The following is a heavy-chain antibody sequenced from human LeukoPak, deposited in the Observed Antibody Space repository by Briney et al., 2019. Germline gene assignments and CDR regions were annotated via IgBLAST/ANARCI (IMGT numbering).Heavy chain of an antibody. CDR1: GGSISSSGYY. J-gene: IGHJ4*02. CDR2: FYYSGYT. CDR3: ARHDL. Sequence: PSETLSLTCTVSGGSISSSGYYWGWIRQPPGKALEWIVSFYYSGYTYYNPSLKSRVTISVDTSKNHFSLRVNSVTAADTAVYCCARHDLWGQGTLVTVSS. V-gene: IGHV4-39*01.